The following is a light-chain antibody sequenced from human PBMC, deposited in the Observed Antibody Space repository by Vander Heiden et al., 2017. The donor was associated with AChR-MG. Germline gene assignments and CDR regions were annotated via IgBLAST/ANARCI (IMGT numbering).Light chain of an antibody. CDR2: LAS. J-gene: IGKJ4*01. CDR3: QKDDYAPLT. V-gene: IGKV1-27*01. Sequence: DIQLTQSPSSLSASVGDRVTITCRASQGIANYLAWYQQKPGKAPKLLISLASTLLPGVPSRFSGSASGTHFTLTINNLQPEDVATYYCQKDDYAPLTFGGGTKVEI. CDR1: QGIANY.